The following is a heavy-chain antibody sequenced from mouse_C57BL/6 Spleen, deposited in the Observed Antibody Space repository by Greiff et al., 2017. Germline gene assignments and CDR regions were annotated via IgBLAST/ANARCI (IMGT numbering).Heavy chain of an antibody. D-gene: IGHD2-2*01. CDR3: AREGLWLRRGDY. Sequence: EVKLMESGPELVKPGASVKMSCKASGYTFTDYNMHWVKQSHGKSLEWIGYINPNNGGTSYNQKFKGKATLTVNKSSSTAYMELRSLTSEDSAVYYCAREGLWLRRGDYWGQGTTLTVSS. CDR2: INPNNGGT. J-gene: IGHJ2*01. V-gene: IGHV1-22*01. CDR1: GYTFTDYN.